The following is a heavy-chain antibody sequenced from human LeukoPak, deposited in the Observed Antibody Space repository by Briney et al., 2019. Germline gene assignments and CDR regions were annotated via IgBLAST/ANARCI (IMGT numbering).Heavy chain of an antibody. D-gene: IGHD4-17*01. Sequence: SETLSLTCTVSGGSISSSSYYWGWIRQPPGKGLEWIGSIYYSGSTYYNPSLKSRVTISVDTSKNQFSLKLSSVTAADTAVYYCARRYDYGHNYFDYWGQGTLVTVSS. CDR2: IYYSGST. V-gene: IGHV4-39*01. J-gene: IGHJ4*02. CDR1: GGSISSSSYY. CDR3: ARRYDYGHNYFDY.